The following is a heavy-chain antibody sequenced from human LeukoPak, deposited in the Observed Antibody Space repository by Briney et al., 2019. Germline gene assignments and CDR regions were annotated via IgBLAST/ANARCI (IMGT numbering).Heavy chain of an antibody. D-gene: IGHD1-14*01. Sequence: SGPTLVNPTQTLTLTCTFSGFSLSTSGVGVGWIRQPPGKALEWLALIYWNDDKRYSPSLQRRLTITKDPSKTQVVLTMTNMAPVDTATYYSARRDRPTGARPYYFDHWGQGTLVTVSS. V-gene: IGHV2-5*01. J-gene: IGHJ4*02. CDR2: IYWNDDK. CDR3: ARRDRPTGARPYYFDH. CDR1: GFSLSTSGVG.